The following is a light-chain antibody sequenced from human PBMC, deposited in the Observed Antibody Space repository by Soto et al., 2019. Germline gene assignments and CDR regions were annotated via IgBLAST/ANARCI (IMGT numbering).Light chain of an antibody. CDR1: SSDVGAYNY. V-gene: IGLV2-8*01. CDR2: EVN. J-gene: IGLJ2*01. CDR3: SAYVGNNNLV. Sequence: QSALTQPPSASGSPGQSVTISCTGTSSDVGAYNYVSWYQQLPGKAPKLMIYEVNKRPSRVPDRFSGSKSGNTASLTVSGLQAEDEADYFCSAYVGNNNLVFGGGTKLTVL.